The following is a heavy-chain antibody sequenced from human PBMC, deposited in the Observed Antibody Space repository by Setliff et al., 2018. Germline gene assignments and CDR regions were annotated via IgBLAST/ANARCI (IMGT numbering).Heavy chain of an antibody. CDR2: MNIDNGKT. CDR3: ARGYCDGIGCPAPLYYFDS. V-gene: IGHV1-3*03. D-gene: IGHD2-21*01. J-gene: IGHJ4*02. CDR1: GYSFRLYA. Sequence: VKVSCKASGYSFRLYAIHWLRQAPGQRFEWMGWMNIDNGKTEFSQDFQDRVTFTRDTSADIAYMDLSGLRSDDMAVYYCARGYCDGIGCPAPLYYFDSWGQGTLVTVSS.